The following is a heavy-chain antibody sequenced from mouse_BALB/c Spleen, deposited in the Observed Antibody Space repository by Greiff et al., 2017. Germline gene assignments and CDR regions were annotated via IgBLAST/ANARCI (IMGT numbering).Heavy chain of an antibody. CDR2: ISTYYGDA. CDR3: ARWYARGLDY. V-gene: IGHV1S137*01. Sequence: QVQLQQSGAELVRPGVSVKISCKGSGYTFTDYAMHWVKQSHAKSLEWIGVISTYYGDASYNQKFKGKATMTVDKSSSTAYMELARLTSEDSAIYYCARWYARGLDYWGQGTSVTVSS. J-gene: IGHJ4*01. D-gene: IGHD1-1*02. CDR1: GYTFTDYA.